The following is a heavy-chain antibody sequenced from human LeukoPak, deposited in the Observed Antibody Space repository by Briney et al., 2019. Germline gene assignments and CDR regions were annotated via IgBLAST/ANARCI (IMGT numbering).Heavy chain of an antibody. CDR3: ARRLLGYCSGGSCYSGYFQH. Sequence: PSETLSLTCTVSGVSITTYYRSWIRQPPGKGLERIGEINHSGSTNSNPSLKSRVTISVDTSKNQFSLKLSSVTAADTAMYYCARRLLGYCSGGSCYSGYFQHWGQGTLVTVSS. V-gene: IGHV4-34*01. J-gene: IGHJ1*01. CDR1: GVSITTYY. D-gene: IGHD2-15*01. CDR2: INHSGST.